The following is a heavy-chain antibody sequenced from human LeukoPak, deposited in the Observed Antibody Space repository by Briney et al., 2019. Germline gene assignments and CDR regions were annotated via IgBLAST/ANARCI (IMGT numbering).Heavy chain of an antibody. V-gene: IGHV3-23*01. J-gene: IGHJ2*01. D-gene: IGHD2-15*01. Sequence: PTGGSLSLSCAASGFTFSSFGMNWVRQAPGKGLEWVSVISGSGGSAYYADSVKGRFTVSRDNSRNTVFLQMNSLRAEDTAVYYCAKVRVYCSGGSCYPPDLWGRGTLVTVSS. CDR3: AKVRVYCSGGSCYPPDL. CDR2: ISGSGGSA. CDR1: GFTFSSFG.